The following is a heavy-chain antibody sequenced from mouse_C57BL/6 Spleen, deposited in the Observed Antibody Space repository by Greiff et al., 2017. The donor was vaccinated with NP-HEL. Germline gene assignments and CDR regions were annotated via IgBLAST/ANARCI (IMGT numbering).Heavy chain of an antibody. Sequence: EVQLQQSGPVLVKPGASVKMSCKASGYTFTDYYMNWVKQSHGKSLEWIGVINPYNGGTSYNQKFKGKATLTVDKSSSTAYMELNSLTSEDSAVYYCARFDYYGSLYYAMDYWGQGTSVTVSS. D-gene: IGHD1-1*01. CDR1: GYTFTDYY. CDR2: INPYNGGT. V-gene: IGHV1-19*01. J-gene: IGHJ4*01. CDR3: ARFDYYGSLYYAMDY.